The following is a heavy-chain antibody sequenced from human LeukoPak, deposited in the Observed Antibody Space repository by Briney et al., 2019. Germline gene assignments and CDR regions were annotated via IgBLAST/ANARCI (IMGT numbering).Heavy chain of an antibody. D-gene: IGHD2-21*02. Sequence: PGGSLRLSCAASGFTFSSYAMSWVRQAPGKGLEWVSVISGSGGSAYYADSVKGRFTISRDNSKDTLYLQMNSLRAEDTAVYYCAKGAEVAVTAAAPPDYWGQGTLVTVSS. CDR1: GFTFSSYA. V-gene: IGHV3-23*01. CDR2: ISGSGGSA. J-gene: IGHJ4*02. CDR3: AKGAEVAVTAAAPPDY.